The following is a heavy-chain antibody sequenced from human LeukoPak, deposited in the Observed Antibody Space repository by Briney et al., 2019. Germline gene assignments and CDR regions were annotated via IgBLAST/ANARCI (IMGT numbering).Heavy chain of an antibody. D-gene: IGHD3-10*01. Sequence: GGSLRLSCSASGFTFGSYAMHWVRQAPGKGLEWVAVISYDGSNKYYADSVKGRFTISRDNSKNTLYLQMNSLRAEDTAVYYCAREEPGSYLGMDVWGQGTTVTVSS. CDR1: GFTFGSYA. J-gene: IGHJ6*02. CDR2: ISYDGSNK. CDR3: AREEPGSYLGMDV. V-gene: IGHV3-30-3*01.